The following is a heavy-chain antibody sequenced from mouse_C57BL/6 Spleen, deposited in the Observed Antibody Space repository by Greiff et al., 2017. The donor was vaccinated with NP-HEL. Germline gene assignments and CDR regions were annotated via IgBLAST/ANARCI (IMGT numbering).Heavy chain of an antibody. CDR3: ARSGGNPHWYFDV. CDR2: LDPSDSYT. Sequence: QVQLQQPGAELVMPGASVKLSCKASGYTFTSYWMHWVKQRPGQGLEWIGELDPSDSYTNYNQKFKGKSTLTVDKSSSTAYMQLSSLTSEDSAVYYCARSGGNPHWYFDVWGTGTTVTVSS. D-gene: IGHD2-1*01. V-gene: IGHV1-69*01. CDR1: GYTFTSYW. J-gene: IGHJ1*03.